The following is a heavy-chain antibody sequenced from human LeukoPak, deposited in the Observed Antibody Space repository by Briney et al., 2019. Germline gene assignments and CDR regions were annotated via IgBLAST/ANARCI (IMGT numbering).Heavy chain of an antibody. J-gene: IGHJ4*02. CDR1: GYTFTSYG. V-gene: IGHV1-18*01. CDR3: ARDSSEDFYDSSGYCSFDF. Sequence: ASVKVSCKASGYTFTSYGISWVRQAPGQGLEWMGWISAYNGNTNYAQKVQGRVTMTTDTSTSTAYMELRSLRSDDTAVFYCARDSSEDFYDSSGYCSFDFWGQGTLVTVSS. D-gene: IGHD3-22*01. CDR2: ISAYNGNT.